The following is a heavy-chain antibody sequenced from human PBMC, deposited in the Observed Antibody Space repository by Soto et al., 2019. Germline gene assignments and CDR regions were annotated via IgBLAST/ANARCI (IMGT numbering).Heavy chain of an antibody. V-gene: IGHV2-26*01. Sequence: SGPTLVNPTETLTLNCTVSGFSLSNARMGVSWIRQPPGKALEWLAHIFSNDEKSYSTSLKSRLTISKDTSKSQVVLTMTNMDPVDTATYYCARMSSSWYWFDPWGQGTLVTVSS. J-gene: IGHJ5*02. CDR1: GFSLSNARMG. CDR3: ARMSSSWYWFDP. CDR2: IFSNDEK. D-gene: IGHD6-13*01.